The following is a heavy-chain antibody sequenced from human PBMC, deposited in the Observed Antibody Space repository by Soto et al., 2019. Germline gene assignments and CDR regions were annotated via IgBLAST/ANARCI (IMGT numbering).Heavy chain of an antibody. J-gene: IGHJ5*02. D-gene: IGHD4-17*01. Sequence: QITLKESGPTLVKPTQTLTLTCTFSGFSLTTSGVGVGWIRQPPGKALEWLALIYCDDDKSYSPTLKSRRTINTDTSKNQVVLTMTNMDPADTATYFCAHRTTTVTWWFAPWGQGTLVTVSS. V-gene: IGHV2-5*02. CDR3: AHRTTTVTWWFAP. CDR1: GFSLTTSGVG. CDR2: IYCDDDK.